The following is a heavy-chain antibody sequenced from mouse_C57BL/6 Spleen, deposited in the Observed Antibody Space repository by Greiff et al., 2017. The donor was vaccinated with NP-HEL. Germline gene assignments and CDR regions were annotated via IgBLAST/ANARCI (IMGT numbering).Heavy chain of an antibody. CDR2: INYDGSST. CDR1: GFTFSDYY. J-gene: IGHJ2*01. D-gene: IGHD1-1*01. CDR3: ARDRGYGSSLDY. V-gene: IGHV5-16*01. Sequence: EVKLMESEGGLVQPGSSMKLSCTASGFTFSDYYMAWVRQVPEKGLEWVANINYDGSSTYYLDSLKSRFIISRDNAKNILYLQMSSLKSEDTATYYCARDRGYGSSLDYWGQGTTLTVSS.